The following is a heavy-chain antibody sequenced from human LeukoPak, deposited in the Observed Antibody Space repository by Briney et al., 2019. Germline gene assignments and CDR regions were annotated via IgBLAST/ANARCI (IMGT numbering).Heavy chain of an antibody. V-gene: IGHV4-59*08. Sequence: TTSETLSLTCTVSGGSISSYYWSWIRQPPGKGLEWIGYIYYSGSTNYNPSLKSRVTISVDTSKNQFSLKLSSVTAADTAVYYCASLYYDFWSGYPAYGMDVWGQGTTVTVSS. J-gene: IGHJ6*02. CDR1: GGSISSYY. CDR3: ASLYYDFWSGYPAYGMDV. CDR2: IYYSGST. D-gene: IGHD3-3*01.